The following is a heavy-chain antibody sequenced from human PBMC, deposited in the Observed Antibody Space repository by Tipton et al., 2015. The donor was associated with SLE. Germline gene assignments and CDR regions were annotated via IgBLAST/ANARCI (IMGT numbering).Heavy chain of an antibody. CDR2: INHSGST. D-gene: IGHD3-16*01. CDR1: GGSFSDYY. Sequence: TLSLTCALYGGSFSDYYWSWIRQPPGKGLEWIGEINHSGSTNYNPSLKSRVTISVDTSKNQFSLKLSSVTAADTAVYYCARQERGGAFDYWGQGTLVTVSS. J-gene: IGHJ4*02. CDR3: ARQERGGAFDY. V-gene: IGHV4-34*01.